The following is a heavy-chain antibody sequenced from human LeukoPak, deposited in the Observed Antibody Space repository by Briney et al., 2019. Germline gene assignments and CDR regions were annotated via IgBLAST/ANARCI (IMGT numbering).Heavy chain of an antibody. J-gene: IGHJ6*03. CDR3: AREPGARNYYYYMDV. CDR1: GFTFSSYS. CDR2: ISSSGSTI. Sequence: GGSLRLPCAASGFTFSSYSMNWVRQAPGKGLEWVSYISSSGSTIYYADSVKGRFTISRDNAKNSLYLQMNSLRAEDTAVYYCAREPGARNYYYYMDVWGKGTTVTISS. D-gene: IGHD3-10*01. V-gene: IGHV3-48*04.